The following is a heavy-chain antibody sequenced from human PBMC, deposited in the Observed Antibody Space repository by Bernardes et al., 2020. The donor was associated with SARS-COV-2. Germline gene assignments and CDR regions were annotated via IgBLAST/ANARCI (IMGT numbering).Heavy chain of an antibody. CDR3: QINYYYDMDV. CDR1: GFIFSNSW. CDR2: INGDGGSP. J-gene: IGHJ6*02. Sequence: GGSLRLSCAASGFIFSNSWMHWVRQDPGTGLVWVSRINGDGGSPSYADSVKGRFTISRDNAKSTLYLQMNSLRAEDTAVYYCQINYYYDMDVWGQGTTVTVSS. V-gene: IGHV3-74*01.